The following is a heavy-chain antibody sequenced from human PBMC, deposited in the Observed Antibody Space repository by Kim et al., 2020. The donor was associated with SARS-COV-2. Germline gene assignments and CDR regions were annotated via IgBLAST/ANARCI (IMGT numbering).Heavy chain of an antibody. CDR3: AKGEDYYYDSSGYSPDY. CDR1: GFTFSSYG. Sequence: GGSLRLSCAASGFTFSSYGMHWVRQAPGKGLEWVAVISYDGSNKYYADSVKGRFTISRDNSKNTLYLQMNSLRAEDTAVYYCAKGEDYYYDSSGYSPDYWGQGTLVTVSS. D-gene: IGHD3-22*01. J-gene: IGHJ4*02. CDR2: ISYDGSNK. V-gene: IGHV3-30*18.